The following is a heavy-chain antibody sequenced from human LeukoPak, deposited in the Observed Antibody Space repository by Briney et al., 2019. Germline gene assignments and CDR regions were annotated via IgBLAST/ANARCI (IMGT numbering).Heavy chain of an antibody. V-gene: IGHV3-66*02. CDR1: GLTVSDNY. Sequence: GGSLRLSCAASGLTVSDNYMGWVRQAPGKGLEWVSIIYSGGATQYIDSVKGRFTISRDTSKNTLYLQMNSLRPDDTGVYYCARDQTTVTSWHAFDLWGLGTMVTVSS. J-gene: IGHJ3*01. CDR2: IYSGGAT. D-gene: IGHD4-17*01. CDR3: ARDQTTVTSWHAFDL.